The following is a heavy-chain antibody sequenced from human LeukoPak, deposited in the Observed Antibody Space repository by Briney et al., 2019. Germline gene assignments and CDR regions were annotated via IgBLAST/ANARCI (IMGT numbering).Heavy chain of an antibody. V-gene: IGHV3-21*01. CDR3: ARDRSRLWWFDP. D-gene: IGHD2-21*01. J-gene: IGHJ5*02. CDR2: ISSSSSYI. Sequence: GGSLRLSCAASGFTFSSYSMNWVRQAPGKGLEWVSSISSSSSYIYYADSVKGRFTISRDNAKNSLYLQMNSLRAEDTAVYYCARDRSRLWWFDPWGQGTLATVSS. CDR1: GFTFSSYS.